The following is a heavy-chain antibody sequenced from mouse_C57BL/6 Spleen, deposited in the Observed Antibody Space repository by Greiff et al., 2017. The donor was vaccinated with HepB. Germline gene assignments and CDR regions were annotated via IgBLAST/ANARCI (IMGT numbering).Heavy chain of an antibody. J-gene: IGHJ2*01. D-gene: IGHD1-1*01. V-gene: IGHV1-54*01. CDR1: GYAFTNYL. CDR2: INPGSGGT. Sequence: QVQLQQSGAELVRPGTSVKLSCKASGYAFTNYLIEWVKQRPGQGLEWIGVINPGSGGTNYNEKFKGKATLTADKSSSTAYMQLSSLTSEDSAVYVCARTTTVVAPYFDYWGQGTTLTVSS. CDR3: ARTTTVVAPYFDY.